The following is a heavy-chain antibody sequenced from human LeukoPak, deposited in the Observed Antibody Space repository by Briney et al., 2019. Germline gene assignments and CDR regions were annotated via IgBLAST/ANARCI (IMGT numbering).Heavy chain of an antibody. CDR3: ARAGRTFIVVVPAAIRY. CDR2: ISPNSGGT. Sequence: ASVKVSCKASGYTFTGYYMHWVRQAPGQGLEWMGWISPNSGGTNYAQKFQGRVTMTRDTSISTAYMELSRLRSDDTAVYYCARAGRTFIVVVPAAIRYWGQGTLVTVSS. J-gene: IGHJ4*02. V-gene: IGHV1-2*02. D-gene: IGHD2-2*02. CDR1: GYTFTGYY.